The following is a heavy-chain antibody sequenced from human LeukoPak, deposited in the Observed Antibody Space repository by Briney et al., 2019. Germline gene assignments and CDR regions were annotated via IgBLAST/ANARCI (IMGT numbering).Heavy chain of an antibody. CDR2: INHSGRT. J-gene: IGHJ6*03. V-gene: IGHV4-34*01. D-gene: IGHD1-14*01. CDR1: GGSFSGYY. Sequence: SETLSLTCAVYGGSFSGYYWSWIRQPPGKGLEWIGEINHSGRTNYNPSLKSRVTISVDTSKNQFSLKLSSVTAADTAVYYCARDFIRNWLGVKSYYMGVWGKGTTVTVSS. CDR3: ARDFIRNWLGVKSYYMGV.